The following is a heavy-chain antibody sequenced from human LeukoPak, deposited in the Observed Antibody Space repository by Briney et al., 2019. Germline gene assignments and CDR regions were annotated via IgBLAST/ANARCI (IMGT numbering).Heavy chain of an antibody. CDR2: ISYSGST. Sequence: SETLSLTCSVSGGSIRSSSHYWGWIRQPPGKGLEWIGCISYSGSTYYNPSLKSRVTISVDTSKNQFSLKLSSVSAADTAVYYCARLFTVTTVDSWGQGTLVTVSS. D-gene: IGHD4-17*01. CDR3: ARLFTVTTVDS. J-gene: IGHJ4*02. CDR1: GGSIRSSSHY. V-gene: IGHV4-39*01.